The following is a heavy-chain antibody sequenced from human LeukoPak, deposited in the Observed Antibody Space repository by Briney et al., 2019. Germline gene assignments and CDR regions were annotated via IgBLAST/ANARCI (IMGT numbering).Heavy chain of an antibody. D-gene: IGHD5-18*01. J-gene: IGHJ4*02. V-gene: IGHV3-74*01. CDR2: INSDGSSR. CDR1: GFTFSSYW. CDR3: VRGYSAVVFDF. Sequence: GGSLRLSCAASGFTFSSYWMHWVRQAPGKGLVWVSRINSDGSSRTYADSVKGRFTISRDNAKNTLYLQMNSLRAEDTAVYYCVRGYSAVVFDFWGQGTLVTVSS.